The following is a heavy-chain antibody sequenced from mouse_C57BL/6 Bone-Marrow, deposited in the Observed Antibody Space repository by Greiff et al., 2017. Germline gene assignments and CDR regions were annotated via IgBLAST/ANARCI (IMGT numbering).Heavy chain of an antibody. D-gene: IGHD2-5*01. CDR3: EREGYSNQFAY. J-gene: IGHJ3*01. CDR2: INPYNGGT. CDR1: GYTFTDYY. V-gene: IGHV1-19*01. Sequence: VQLQQSGPVLVKPGASVKMSCKASGYTFTDYYMNWVKQSHGKSLEWIGVINPYNGGTSYNQKFKGKATLTVDKSSSTAYMELNSLTSEDSAVDYCEREGYSNQFAYWGQGTLVTVSA.